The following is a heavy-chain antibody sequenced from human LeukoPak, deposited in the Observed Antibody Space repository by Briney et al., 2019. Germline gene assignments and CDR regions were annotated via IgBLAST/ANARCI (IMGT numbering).Heavy chain of an antibody. CDR3: AREDRSDGYSSSWYLGY. CDR2: INTDGSST. CDR1: GFNFSSYW. V-gene: IGHV3-74*01. D-gene: IGHD6-13*01. J-gene: IGHJ4*02. Sequence: GGSLRLSCAASGFNFSSYWMHWVRQAPGKGLVWVSRINTDGSSTSYADSVKGRFTISRDNAKNTLYLQMNSLRAEDTAVYYCAREDRSDGYSSSWYLGYWGQGTLVTVSS.